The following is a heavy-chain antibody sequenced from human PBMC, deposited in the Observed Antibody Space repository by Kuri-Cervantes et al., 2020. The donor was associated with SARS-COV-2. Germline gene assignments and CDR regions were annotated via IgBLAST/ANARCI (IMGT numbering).Heavy chain of an antibody. J-gene: IGHJ4*02. D-gene: IGHD1-26*01. CDR2: IYYTGST. V-gene: IGHV4-61*01. CDR3: ATPAPYSGSYLGYFDY. CDR1: GGSVSSGTYY. Sequence: ESLKISCTVSGGSVSSGTYYWSWIRQPPGKGLEYIGYIYYTGSTNYNPSLESRVTMSADTSKNQFSLKLSSVTAADTAVYYCATPAPYSGSYLGYFDYWGQGTLVTVSS.